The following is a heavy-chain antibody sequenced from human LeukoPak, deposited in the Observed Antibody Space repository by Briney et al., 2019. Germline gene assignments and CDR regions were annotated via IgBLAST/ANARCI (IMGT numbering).Heavy chain of an antibody. Sequence: ASVTVSCTASEYTFASYDIYWVRQAAGQGLEWVGWVNPNSGNTGYAQKFQGRVTMTRNTSITTAYMELSGLTFEDTAVYYCARPGGVWFGELGLGGMAFWGQGTTVTVSS. V-gene: IGHV1-8*01. CDR1: EYTFASYD. CDR3: ARPGGVWFGELGLGGMAF. J-gene: IGHJ6*02. D-gene: IGHD3-10*01. CDR2: VNPNSGNT.